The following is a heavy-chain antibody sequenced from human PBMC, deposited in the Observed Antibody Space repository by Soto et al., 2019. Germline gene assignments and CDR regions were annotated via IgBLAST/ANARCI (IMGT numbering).Heavy chain of an antibody. V-gene: IGHV3-74*01. D-gene: IGHD1-26*01. CDR3: ARDPTSGARGFFDY. CDR2: INTDGSST. J-gene: IGHJ4*02. CDR1: GFTFSIYW. Sequence: PGVSLRLSCAAAGFTFSIYWMHLVRQAPGKGLVWVSRINTDGSSTNYADSVKGRFTISRDNAKNTLYLQMNSLRAEDTAVYYCARDPTSGARGFFDYWGQGTLVTVSS.